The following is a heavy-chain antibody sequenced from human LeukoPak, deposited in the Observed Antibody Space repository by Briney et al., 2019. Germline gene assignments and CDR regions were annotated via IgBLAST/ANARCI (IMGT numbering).Heavy chain of an antibody. Sequence: GGSLRLSCAASGFTFSIYWMHWVRQAPGKGLVWVSRISSEGSSTTYADSVKGRFTISRDNAKDTLYLQMNSLRAEDTAVYYCARGENTYIDYWGQGTLVTVSS. CDR3: ARGENTYIDY. J-gene: IGHJ4*02. CDR1: GFTFSIYW. D-gene: IGHD3-16*01. CDR2: ISSEGSST. V-gene: IGHV3-74*01.